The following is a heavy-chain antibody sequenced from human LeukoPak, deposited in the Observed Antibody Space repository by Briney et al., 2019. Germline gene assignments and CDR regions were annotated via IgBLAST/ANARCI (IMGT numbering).Heavy chain of an antibody. CDR2: INPEETTI. V-gene: IGHV3-74*01. D-gene: IGHD1-26*01. J-gene: IGHJ4*02. CDR3: GRGGAGLADY. CDR1: GFTFSKYW. Sequence: GGSLRLSCTVSGFTFSKYWMHWVRQAPGKGLVWVSRINPEETTINYADSVKGRFTISRDNAQSTLYLQMDSLRPEDSALYYCGRGGAGLADYWGPGTLVTVSS.